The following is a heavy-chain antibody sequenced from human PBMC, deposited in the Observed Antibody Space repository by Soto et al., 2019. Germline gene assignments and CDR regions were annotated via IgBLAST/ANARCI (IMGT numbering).Heavy chain of an antibody. CDR2: IYYSGST. J-gene: IGHJ4*02. CDR1: GGSISRYY. Sequence: QVQLQESGPGLVKPSETLSLTCTVSGGSISRYYWSWIRQPPGKGLEWIGYIYYSGSTNYNPSLKSRVTISVDTSKNQFSLKLSSVTAADTAVYYCARDGYNSLFDYWGQGTLVTVSS. CDR3: ARDGYNSLFDY. V-gene: IGHV4-59*01. D-gene: IGHD5-12*01.